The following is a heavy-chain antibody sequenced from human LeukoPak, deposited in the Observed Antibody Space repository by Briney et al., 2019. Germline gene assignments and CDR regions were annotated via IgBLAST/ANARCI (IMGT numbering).Heavy chain of an antibody. CDR1: GFTFSDYY. Sequence: GGSLRLSCTASGFTFSDYYMRCIRQAPGMGLEWVSYITGSSSYTNYADSVKGRFTISRDNTKNSLYLQMNSLRAEDTAVYYCGRANHGMDVWGLGTTVTVSS. J-gene: IGHJ6*02. CDR2: ITGSSSYT. D-gene: IGHD1-14*01. CDR3: GRANHGMDV. V-gene: IGHV3-11*05.